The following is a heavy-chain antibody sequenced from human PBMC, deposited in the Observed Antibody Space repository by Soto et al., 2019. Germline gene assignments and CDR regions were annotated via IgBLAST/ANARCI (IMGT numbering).Heavy chain of an antibody. D-gene: IGHD3-16*01. CDR3: ASGSIWGAPMDV. Sequence: SETLSLTCTVPGGSISSGGYYWSWIRQHPGKGLEWIGYIYYSGSTYYNPSLKSRVTISVDTSKNQFSLKLSSVTAADTAVYYCASGSIWGAPMDVWGQGTTVTVSS. CDR2: IYYSGST. CDR1: GGSISSGGYY. J-gene: IGHJ6*02. V-gene: IGHV4-31*03.